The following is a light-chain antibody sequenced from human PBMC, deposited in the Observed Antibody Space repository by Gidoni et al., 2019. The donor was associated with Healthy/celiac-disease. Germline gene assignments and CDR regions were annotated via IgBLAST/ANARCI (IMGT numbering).Light chain of an antibody. V-gene: IGKV1-33*01. CDR3: QQYDNLPPLT. CDR2: DAS. Sequence: DIQMTQSQSSLSASVGDRVTITCQASQDISNYLNWYQQKPGKAPKLLIYDASNLETGVPSRFSGSGSGTDFTFTISSLQPEDIATYYCQQYDNLPPLTFXGXTKVEIK. CDR1: QDISNY. J-gene: IGKJ4*01.